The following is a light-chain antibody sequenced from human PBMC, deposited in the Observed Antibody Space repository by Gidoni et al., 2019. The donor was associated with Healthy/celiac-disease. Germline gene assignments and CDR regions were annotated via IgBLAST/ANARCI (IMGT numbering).Light chain of an antibody. Sequence: QSALTQPHSASGSPGQSVTISCTGTSSDVGGYNYVSLYQQHQGNAPKLMIYEVSKLPSGVPARFSGSTSVNTASLTVSGLQADDEADYYCSSYAGREVFGGGTKLTVL. J-gene: IGLJ2*01. CDR2: EVS. V-gene: IGLV2-8*01. CDR1: SSDVGGYNY. CDR3: SSYAGREV.